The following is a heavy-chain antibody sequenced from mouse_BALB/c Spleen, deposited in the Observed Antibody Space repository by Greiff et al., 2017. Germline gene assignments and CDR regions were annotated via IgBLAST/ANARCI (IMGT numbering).Heavy chain of an antibody. D-gene: IGHD1-1*02. CDR1: GFSLTSYD. J-gene: IGHJ2*01. Sequence: VQRVESGPGLVAPSQGLSITCTVSGFSLTSYDISWIRQPPGKGLEWLGVIWTGGGTNYNSAFMSRLSISKDNSKSQVFLKMNSPQTDDTAIYYCVRDTGNFDYWGQGTTLTVSS. CDR2: IWTGGGT. V-gene: IGHV2-9-2*01. CDR3: VRDTGNFDY.